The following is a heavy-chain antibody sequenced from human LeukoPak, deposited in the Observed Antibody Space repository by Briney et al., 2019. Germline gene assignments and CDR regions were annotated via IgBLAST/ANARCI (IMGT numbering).Heavy chain of an antibody. V-gene: IGHV4-39*01. J-gene: IGHJ4*02. CDR1: GGSISSSSYY. CDR2: IYYSGST. CDR3: ATYDKVDYGDYVGFDY. D-gene: IGHD4-17*01. Sequence: SETLSLTCTVSGGSISSSSYYWGWIRQPPGKGLEWIGSIYYSGSTYYNPSLKSRVTISADTSKNQFSLKLSSVTAADTAVYYCATYDKVDYGDYVGFDYWGQGTLVTVSS.